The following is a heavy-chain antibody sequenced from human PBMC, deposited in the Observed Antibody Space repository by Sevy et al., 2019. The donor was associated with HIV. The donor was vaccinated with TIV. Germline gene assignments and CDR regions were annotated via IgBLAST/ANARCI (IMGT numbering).Heavy chain of an antibody. J-gene: IGHJ6*02. D-gene: IGHD3-10*01. CDR1: GFTFSSYW. CDR3: ARVITRGFGELLKGWGTTDYYGMDV. Sequence: GGSLRLSCAASGFTFSSYWMSWDRQAPGKGLEWVANIKQDGSEKYYVHSVKGRFTISRDNAKNSLYLQMNSLRAEDTAVYYCARVITRGFGELLKGWGTTDYYGMDVWGQGTTVTVSS. CDR2: IKQDGSEK. V-gene: IGHV3-7*01.